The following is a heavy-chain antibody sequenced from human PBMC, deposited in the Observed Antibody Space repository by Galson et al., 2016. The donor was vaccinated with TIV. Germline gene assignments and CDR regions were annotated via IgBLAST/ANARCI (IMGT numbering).Heavy chain of an antibody. J-gene: IGHJ4*02. CDR2: IDHTGETDYNTK. V-gene: IGHV3-30*03. CDR3: ARSLTSDYGDPLDY. Sequence: WVRQPPGKGLEWIASIDHTGETDYNTKHYADSVKGRFTISRDNSKNTVFLQMNSLRPEDTALYYCARSLTSDYGDPLDYWGQGTLVTVSS. D-gene: IGHD4-17*01.